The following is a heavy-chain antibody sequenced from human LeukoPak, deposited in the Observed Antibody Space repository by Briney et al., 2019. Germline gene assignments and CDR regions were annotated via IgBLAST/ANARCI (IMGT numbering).Heavy chain of an antibody. CDR2: IYPDGRT. Sequence: PGGSLRLSCAVSGFTVTGNYMSWVRQAPGKGLQWVSVIYPDGRTYYADSVKDRFTISRDISRNTLLLQMNSLRPDDTAVHYCGRTSPVYGDYDYWGQGTLVTVSS. CDR1: GFTVTGNY. D-gene: IGHD4-17*01. CDR3: GRTSPVYGDYDY. J-gene: IGHJ4*02. V-gene: IGHV3-53*01.